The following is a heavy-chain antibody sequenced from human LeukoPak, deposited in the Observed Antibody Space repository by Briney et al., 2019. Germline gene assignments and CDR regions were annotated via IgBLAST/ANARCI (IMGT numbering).Heavy chain of an antibody. CDR1: GFTFSSYW. CDR3: ARGGDTSNWYPGYFDY. J-gene: IGHJ4*02. CDR2: IHGDGRTT. D-gene: IGHD6-13*01. Sequence: GGSLRLSCAASGFTFSSYWIHWVRQVPGKGLVWVSRIHGDGRTTTYADSVKGRFTISRDNGKNTVYLRMNSLRAEDTAVYYCARGGDTSNWYPGYFDYWGQGALVTVSS. V-gene: IGHV3-74*01.